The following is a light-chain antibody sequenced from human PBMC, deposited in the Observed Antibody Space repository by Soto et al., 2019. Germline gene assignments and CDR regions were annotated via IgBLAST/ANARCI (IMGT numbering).Light chain of an antibody. J-gene: IGKJ4*01. V-gene: IGKV4-1*01. CDR2: WAS. CDR1: QSVLHSSNNKNY. Sequence: DIVMTQSPDSLAVSLGERATINCKSSQSVLHSSNNKNYLAWYQQKPGQPPKLLIYWASTRESGVPDRFSGSGSGPDFTLTISSLQAEDVAVYSCQQYYTSPLTFGGGTKVEIK. CDR3: QQYYTSPLT.